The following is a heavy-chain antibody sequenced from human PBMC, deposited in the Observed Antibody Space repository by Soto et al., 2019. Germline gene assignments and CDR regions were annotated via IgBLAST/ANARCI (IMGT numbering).Heavy chain of an antibody. V-gene: IGHV1-58*01. D-gene: IGHD4-17*01. CDR2: IVVGSGNT. Sequence: SVKVSCKASGFTFTSSAVQWVRQARGQRLEWIGWIVVGSGNTNYAQKFQERVTITRDMSTSTAYMELSSLRSEDTAVYYCAATHGDYPPYHYGMDVWGQGTTVTVSS. CDR3: AATHGDYPPYHYGMDV. J-gene: IGHJ6*02. CDR1: GFTFTSSA.